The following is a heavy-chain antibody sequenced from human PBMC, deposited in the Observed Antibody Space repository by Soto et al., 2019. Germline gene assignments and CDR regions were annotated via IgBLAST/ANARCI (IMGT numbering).Heavy chain of an antibody. CDR3: AMIGYSSSWPDGAFDI. CDR2: IKQDGSEK. Sequence: GGSLRLSCAASGFTFSSYWMSWVRQAPGKGLEWVANIKQDGSEKYYVDSVKGRFTISRDNAKNSLYLQMNSLRAEDTAVYYCAMIGYSSSWPDGAFDIWGQGTMVTVSS. J-gene: IGHJ3*02. V-gene: IGHV3-7*01. D-gene: IGHD6-13*01. CDR1: GFTFSSYW.